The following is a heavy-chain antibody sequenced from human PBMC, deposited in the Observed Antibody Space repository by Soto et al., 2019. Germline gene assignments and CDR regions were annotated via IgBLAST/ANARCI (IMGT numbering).Heavy chain of an antibody. V-gene: IGHV1-69*13. CDR3: ARGARVPLRYFDWSSDV. CDR2: IIPIFGTA. J-gene: IGHJ6*02. Sequence: SVKVSCKASGGTFSSYAISWVRQAPGQGLEWMGGIIPIFGTANYAQKFQGRVTITADESTSTAYMELSSLRSEDTAVYYCARGARVPLRYFDWSSDVWGQGTTVTVSS. D-gene: IGHD3-9*01. CDR1: GGTFSSYA.